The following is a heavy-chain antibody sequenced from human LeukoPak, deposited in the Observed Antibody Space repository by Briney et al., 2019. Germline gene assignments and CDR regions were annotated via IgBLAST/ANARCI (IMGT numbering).Heavy chain of an antibody. D-gene: IGHD4-17*01. CDR3: ARAIYDYGDYYFDY. CDR1: GGSISSYY. J-gene: IGHJ4*02. CDR2: INHSGST. Sequence: SETLSLTCTVSGGSISSYYWSWIRQPPGKGLEWIGEINHSGSTNYNPSLKSRVTISVDTSKNQFSLKLSSVTAADTAVYYCARAIYDYGDYYFDYWGQGTLSPSPQ. V-gene: IGHV4-34*01.